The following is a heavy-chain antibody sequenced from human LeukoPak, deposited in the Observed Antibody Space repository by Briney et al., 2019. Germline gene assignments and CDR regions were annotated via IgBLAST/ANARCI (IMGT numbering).Heavy chain of an antibody. CDR2: IYSGGNT. V-gene: IGHV3-53*01. CDR3: VRYGDTTFDY. CDR1: GFTVSSNY. Sequence: GGSLRHSCAASGFTVSSNYMSWVRQAPGKGLEWVSIIYSGGNTYYADSVKGRFTISRDNFKNTLYLEMNSLRAEDTAVYYCVRYGDTTFDYWGQGTLVTASS. J-gene: IGHJ4*02. D-gene: IGHD1-1*01.